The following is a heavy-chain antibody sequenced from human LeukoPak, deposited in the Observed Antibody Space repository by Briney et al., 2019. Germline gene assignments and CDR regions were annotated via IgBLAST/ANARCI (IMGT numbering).Heavy chain of an antibody. CDR2: ISGSGGST. D-gene: IGHD3-22*01. CDR3: AKDHDSYYYDSSGYYPD. CDR1: GFTFSSYA. V-gene: IGHV3-23*01. J-gene: IGHJ4*02. Sequence: GGSLRLSCAPSGFTFSSYAMSWVRQAPGKGLEWVSAISGSGGSTYYADSVKGRFTISRDNSKNTLYLQMNSLRAEDTAVYYCAKDHDSYYYDSSGYYPDWGQGTLVTVSS.